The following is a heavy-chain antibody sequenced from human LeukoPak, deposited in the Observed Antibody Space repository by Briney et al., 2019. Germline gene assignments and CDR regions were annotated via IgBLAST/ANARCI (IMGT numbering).Heavy chain of an antibody. CDR3: AGGSMVRGVIRNYYYGMDV. D-gene: IGHD3-10*01. CDR1: GFTFSSYS. CDR2: ISSSSYI. Sequence: GGPLRLSCAASGFTFSSYSMNWVRQAPGKGLEWVSSISSSSYIYYADSVKGRFTISRDNAKNSLYLQMNSLRAEDTAVYYCAGGSMVRGVIRNYYYGMDVWGQGTTVTVSS. V-gene: IGHV3-21*01. J-gene: IGHJ6*02.